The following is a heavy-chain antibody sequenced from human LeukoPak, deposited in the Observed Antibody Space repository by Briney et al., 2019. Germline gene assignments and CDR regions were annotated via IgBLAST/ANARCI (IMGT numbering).Heavy chain of an antibody. CDR1: GFTFSNYA. CDR3: ARESTGWYFDL. Sequence: PGGSLRLSCAASGFTFSNYAVHWVRQAPGQGLEWVGITSFDGSNEYYADSVKGRFTISRDNSKNTLYLQMNSLRTDDTALYYCARESTGWYFDLWGRGTLVTVSS. V-gene: IGHV3-30*04. D-gene: IGHD2-2*01. J-gene: IGHJ2*01. CDR2: TSFDGSNE.